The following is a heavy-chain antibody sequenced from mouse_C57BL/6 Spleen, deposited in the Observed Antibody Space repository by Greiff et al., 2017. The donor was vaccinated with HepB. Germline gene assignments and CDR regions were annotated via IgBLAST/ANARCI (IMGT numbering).Heavy chain of an antibody. CDR3: ARGYGYDDWYFDV. CDR1: GYTFTSYW. D-gene: IGHD2-2*01. J-gene: IGHJ1*03. Sequence: VQLQQPGAELVKPGASVKLSCKASGYTFTSYWMHWVKQRPGQGLEWIGMIHPNSGSTNYNEKFKSKATLTVDKSSSTAYMQLSSLTSEDSAVYYCARGYGYDDWYFDVWGTGTTVTVSS. CDR2: IHPNSGST. V-gene: IGHV1-64*01.